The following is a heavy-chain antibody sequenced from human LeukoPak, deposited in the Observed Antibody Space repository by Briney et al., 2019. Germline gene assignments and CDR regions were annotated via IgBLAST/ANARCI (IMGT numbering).Heavy chain of an antibody. J-gene: IGHJ6*02. D-gene: IGHD2-2*01. CDR1: GYTFTSYG. Sequence: GASVKVSCKASGYTFTSYGISWVRQAPGQGLEWMGWISAYNGNTNYAQKLQGRVTMTTDTSTSTAYMELRSLRSDDTAVYHCARDAGPAYYHHGKDVWGQGTTVTVSS. V-gene: IGHV1-18*01. CDR2: ISAYNGNT. CDR3: ARDAGPAYYHHGKDV.